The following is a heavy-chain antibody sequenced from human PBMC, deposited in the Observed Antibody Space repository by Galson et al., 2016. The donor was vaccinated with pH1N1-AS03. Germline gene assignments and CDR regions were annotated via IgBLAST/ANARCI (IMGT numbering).Heavy chain of an antibody. CDR2: IDSDDDK. CDR3: ARVWGAAAGYFDY. Sequence: PALVTPPQTLTLTCSFSGFSLTSPGVCVTWVRQPPGKALEWLATIDSDDDKYYTASLKTRLTISKDTSKNQVVLTMTNMDPVDTATYYCARVWGAAAGYFDYWGPGNLVVVSS. D-gene: IGHD6-13*01. V-gene: IGHV2-70*20. J-gene: IGHJ4*02. CDR1: GFSLTSPGVC.